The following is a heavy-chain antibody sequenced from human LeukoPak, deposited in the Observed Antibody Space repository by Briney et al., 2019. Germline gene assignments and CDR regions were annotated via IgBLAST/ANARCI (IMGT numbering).Heavy chain of an antibody. CDR1: GYTFTGYY. Sequence: ASVKVSCKASGYTFTGYYMHWVRQAPGQGLEWMGWISAYNGHTIYAQKFQGRVSMTTDTSTSTAYMELRSLRSDDTAVYSCARDQEFGIAAVDSWFDPWGQGTRVTVSS. CDR3: ARDQEFGIAAVDSWFDP. J-gene: IGHJ5*02. D-gene: IGHD6-13*01. V-gene: IGHV1-18*04. CDR2: ISAYNGHT.